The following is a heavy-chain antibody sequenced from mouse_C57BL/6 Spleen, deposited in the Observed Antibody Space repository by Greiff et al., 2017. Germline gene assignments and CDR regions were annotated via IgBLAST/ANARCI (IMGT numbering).Heavy chain of an antibody. Sequence: DVQLQESGPELVKPGDSVKISCKASGYSFTGYFMNWVMQSHGKSLEWIGRINPYNGDTFYNQKFKGKATLTVDKSSSTAHMELRSLTSEDSAVYYCARAGKMGYFDYWGQGTTLTVSS. CDR3: ARAGKMGYFDY. CDR1: GYSFTGYF. J-gene: IGHJ2*01. D-gene: IGHD2-1*01. CDR2: INPYNGDT. V-gene: IGHV1-20*01.